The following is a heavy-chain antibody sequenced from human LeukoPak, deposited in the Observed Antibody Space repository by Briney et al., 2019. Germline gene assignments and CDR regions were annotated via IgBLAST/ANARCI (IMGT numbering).Heavy chain of an antibody. J-gene: IGHJ4*02. V-gene: IGHV1-2*02. CDR1: GYTFTGYY. CDR3: ARGRIGYCSGGSCYFY. CDR2: INPNSGGT. D-gene: IGHD2-15*01. Sequence: ASVKVSCKASGYTFTGYYMHWVRQAPGQGLGWMGWINPNSGGTNYAQKFQGRVTMTRDTSISTAYMELSRLRSDDTAVYYCARGRIGYCSGGSCYFYWGQGTLVTVSS.